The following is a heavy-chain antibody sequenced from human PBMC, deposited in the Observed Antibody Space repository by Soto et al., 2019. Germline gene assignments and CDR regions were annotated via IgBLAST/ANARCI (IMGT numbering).Heavy chain of an antibody. CDR3: ARAGDFYGDYFDY. CDR2: IYTSGST. V-gene: IGHV4-4*07. CDR1: GGSISSYY. J-gene: IGHJ4*02. Sequence: SETLSLTCTVSGGSISSYYWRWIWQPAGKGLEWIGRIYTSGSTNYNPSLKSRVTMSVDTSKNQFSLKLSSVTAADTAVYYCARAGDFYGDYFDYWGQGTLVTVSS. D-gene: IGHD4-17*01.